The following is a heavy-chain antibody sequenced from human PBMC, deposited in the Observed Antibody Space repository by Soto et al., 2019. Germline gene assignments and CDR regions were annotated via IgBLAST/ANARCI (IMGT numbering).Heavy chain of an antibody. CDR3: AKDVRAAAGSFDY. V-gene: IGHV3-30*18. D-gene: IGHD6-13*01. J-gene: IGHJ4*02. CDR2: ISYDGSNK. Sequence: QVQLVESGGGVVQPGRSLRLSCAASGFTFSSYGMHWFRQAPGKGLEWVAVISYDGSNKYYADSVKGRFTISRDNSKNTLYLQMNSLRAEDTAVYYCAKDVRAAAGSFDYWGQGTLVTVSS. CDR1: GFTFSSYG.